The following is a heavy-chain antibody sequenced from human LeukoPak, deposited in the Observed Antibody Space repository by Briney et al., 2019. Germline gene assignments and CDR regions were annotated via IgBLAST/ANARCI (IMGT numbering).Heavy chain of an antibody. CDR2: VYYGGST. Sequence: SETLSLTCAVSGASINDFYWTWIRQPPGKGLEWIGYVYYGGSTNYNPSLKSRVSMSVDTSKNQFSLTLTSVTVADTAFYYCARGRIRGYSAFDNLDFWGLGTYVTVSS. CDR1: GASINDFY. V-gene: IGHV4-59*01. J-gene: IGHJ4*02. D-gene: IGHD5-12*01. CDR3: ARGRIRGYSAFDNLDF.